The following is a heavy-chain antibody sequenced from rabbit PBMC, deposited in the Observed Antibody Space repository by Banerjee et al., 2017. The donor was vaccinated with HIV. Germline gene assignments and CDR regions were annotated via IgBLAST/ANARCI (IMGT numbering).Heavy chain of an antibody. J-gene: IGHJ6*01. V-gene: IGHV1S40*01. CDR3: ARTGTYVAYGMDL. D-gene: IGHD7-1*01. CDR2: IYAGSSGST. CDR1: GFSFSSGYD. Sequence: QSLEESGGDLVKPGASLTLTCTASGFSFSSGYDMCWVRQAPGKGLEWIACIYAGSSGSTYYASWAKGRFTISKTSSTTVTLQMTSLTAADTATYFCARTGTYVAYGMDLWGPGTLVTVS.